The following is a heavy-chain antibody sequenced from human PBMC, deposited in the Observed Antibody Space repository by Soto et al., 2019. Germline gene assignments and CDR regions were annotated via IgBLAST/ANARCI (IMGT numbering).Heavy chain of an antibody. CDR3: ARDGLGYCSSTSCPYYYYYMDV. J-gene: IGHJ6*03. Sequence: SETLSLTCTVSGGSISSGGYYWSWIRQHPGKGLEWIGYIYYSGSTYYNPSLKSRVTISVDTSKNQFSLKLSSVTAADTAVYYCARDGLGYCSSTSCPYYYYYMDVWGKGTTVTVS. CDR1: GGSISSGGYY. V-gene: IGHV4-31*03. CDR2: IYYSGST. D-gene: IGHD2-2*01.